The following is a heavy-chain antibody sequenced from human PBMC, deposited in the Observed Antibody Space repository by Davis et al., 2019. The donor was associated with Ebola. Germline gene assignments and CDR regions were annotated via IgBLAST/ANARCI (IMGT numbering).Heavy chain of an antibody. V-gene: IGHV3-11*04. CDR1: GFTFNDYY. J-gene: IGHJ6*03. Sequence: GGSLRLSCTASGFTFNDYYMNWIRQAPGKGLECISYISSSGSSIYYADSVKGRFTISRDNAKNSLYLQMNGLRAEDTAVYYCVRDYGRGWSSFYYYMDVWGKGTTVTVSS. CDR2: ISSSGSSI. D-gene: IGHD3-10*01. CDR3: VRDYGRGWSSFYYYMDV.